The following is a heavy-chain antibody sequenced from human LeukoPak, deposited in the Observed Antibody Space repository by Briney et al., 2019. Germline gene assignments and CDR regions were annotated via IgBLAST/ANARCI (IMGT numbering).Heavy chain of an antibody. J-gene: IGHJ4*02. Sequence: GGSLRLSCAASGFTFSSCTMHWVRQAPSKGLEWVAIMSSDGSNKYYGDSVKGRFTVSRDTSKNTVYLQMNSLRAEDTAVYYCARGEPGTTMGVDFWGQGTLVTVSS. D-gene: IGHD1-1*01. CDR1: GFTFSSCT. V-gene: IGHV3-30*04. CDR3: ARGEPGTTMGVDF. CDR2: MSSDGSNK.